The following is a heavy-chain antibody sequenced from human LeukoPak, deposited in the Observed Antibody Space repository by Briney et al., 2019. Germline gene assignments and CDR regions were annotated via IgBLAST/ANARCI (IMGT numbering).Heavy chain of an antibody. D-gene: IGHD3-22*01. CDR3: ARDLQHSSGYYFDY. CDR1: GGSISSYY. Sequence: SETLSLTCTVSGGSISSYYWSWIRQPPGKGLEWIGNIYDSGSTNYNPSLKSRVTISVDTSKNQFSLKLSSVTAADTAVYYCARDLQHSSGYYFDYWGQGTLVTVSS. V-gene: IGHV4-59*12. CDR2: IYDSGST. J-gene: IGHJ4*02.